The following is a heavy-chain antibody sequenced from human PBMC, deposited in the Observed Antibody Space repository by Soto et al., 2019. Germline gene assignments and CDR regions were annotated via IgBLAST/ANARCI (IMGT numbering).Heavy chain of an antibody. CDR1: GFTFSTYS. CDR3: ARVSTALSYYYYYGMDV. Sequence: PGGSLRLSCAASGFTFSTYSMNWVRQAPGKGLEWVSYISSSSSTIFYTDSVKGRFTVSRDNAKNSLYLQMNSLRAEDTAVYYCARVSTALSYYYYYGMDVWGQGTTVTVSS. J-gene: IGHJ6*02. V-gene: IGHV3-48*01. CDR2: ISSSSSTI. D-gene: IGHD4-17*01.